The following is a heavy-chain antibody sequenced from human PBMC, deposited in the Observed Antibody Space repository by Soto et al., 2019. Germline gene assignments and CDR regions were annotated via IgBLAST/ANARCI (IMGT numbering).Heavy chain of an antibody. CDR3: ARIYDRSAYVDY. J-gene: IGHJ4*02. CDR2: IYFRGTT. V-gene: IGHV4-30-4*01. Sequence: PSETLSLTCTVSGVSISSGQYYWSWIRQPPGKGLEWIGNIYFRGTTYYSPSLKGRGSISVDTSKNQFSLTLSSVTAADTAVYYCARIYDRSAYVDYWGQGTLVTVSS. CDR1: GVSISSGQYY. D-gene: IGHD3-22*01.